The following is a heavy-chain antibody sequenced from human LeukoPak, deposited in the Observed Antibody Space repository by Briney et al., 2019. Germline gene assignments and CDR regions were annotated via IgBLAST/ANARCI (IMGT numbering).Heavy chain of an antibody. CDR1: GFTFSDYY. J-gene: IGHJ4*02. CDR3: ARDDGIQPFDY. Sequence: GGSLGLSCAASGFTFSDYYMSWIRQAPGKGMEWVSYISSSGSTIYYADSVKGRFTISRDNAKNSLYLQMNSLRAEDTAVYYCARDDGIQPFDYWGQGTLVTVSS. V-gene: IGHV3-11*01. D-gene: IGHD5-18*01. CDR2: ISSSGSTI.